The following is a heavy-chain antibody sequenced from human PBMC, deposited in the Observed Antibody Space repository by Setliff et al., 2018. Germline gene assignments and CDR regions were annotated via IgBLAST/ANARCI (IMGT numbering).Heavy chain of an antibody. CDR1: GFSFNNFE. D-gene: IGHD3-22*01. CDR3: ASLPRSYYDASGYFSNPFDI. V-gene: IGHV3-48*03. Sequence: SVRLSCAASGFSFNNFEMNWVRQAPGRGLEWVSYISSSGGTIYYADSVKGRFTISRDNAKNSLYLQMNSLRAEDTALYYCASLPRSYYDASGYFSNPFDIWGQGTVVTVSS. J-gene: IGHJ3*02. CDR2: ISSSGGTI.